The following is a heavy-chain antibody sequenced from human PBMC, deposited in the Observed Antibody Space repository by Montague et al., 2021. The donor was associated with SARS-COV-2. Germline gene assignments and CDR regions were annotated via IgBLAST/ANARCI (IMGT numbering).Heavy chain of an antibody. D-gene: IGHD1-26*01. J-gene: IGHJ4*02. V-gene: IGHV4-61*02. Sequence: TLSLTCTVSGDSISSGTHYWSWIRQPAGKGLEWIGRIYTSGGTNYNPSLKSRVTISVDTSNNQFSLKLSSVTAADTAVYYCARYGSGKYHADYSGSYHLDYWGQGTLVTVSS. CDR3: ARYGSGKYHADYSGSYHLDY. CDR2: IYTSGGT. CDR1: GDSISSGTHY.